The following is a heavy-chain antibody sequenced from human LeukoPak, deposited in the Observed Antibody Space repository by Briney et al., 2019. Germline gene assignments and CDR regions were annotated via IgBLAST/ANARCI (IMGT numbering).Heavy chain of an antibody. V-gene: IGHV1-58*02. J-gene: IGHJ4*02. Sequence: SVKVSCKASGFTFTSSAMQWMRQARGQRLEWIGWIVVGSGNTNYAQKFQERVTITRDMSTSTAYMELSSLRSEDTAVYYCAAYPLDTAMVRLGYYFDYWGQGTLVTVSS. D-gene: IGHD5-18*01. CDR1: GFTFTSSA. CDR3: AAYPLDTAMVRLGYYFDY. CDR2: IVVGSGNT.